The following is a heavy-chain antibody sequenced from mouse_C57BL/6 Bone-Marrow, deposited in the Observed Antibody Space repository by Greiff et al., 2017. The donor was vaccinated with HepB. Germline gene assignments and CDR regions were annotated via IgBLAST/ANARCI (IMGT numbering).Heavy chain of an antibody. Sequence: QVQLQQPGTELVKPGASVKLSCKASGYTFTSYWMHWVKQRPGQGLEWIGNINPSNGGTNYNEKFKSKATLTVDKSSSTAYMQLSSLPSEDSAVYYCARGAGHYYGLWYFDVWGTGTTVTVSS. D-gene: IGHD1-2*01. CDR2: INPSNGGT. CDR1: GYTFTSYW. CDR3: ARGAGHYYGLWYFDV. V-gene: IGHV1-53*01. J-gene: IGHJ1*03.